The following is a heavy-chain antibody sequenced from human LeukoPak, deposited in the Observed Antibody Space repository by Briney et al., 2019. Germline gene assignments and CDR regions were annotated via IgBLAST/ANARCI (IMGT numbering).Heavy chain of an antibody. CDR2: MSSSSSYI. CDR1: GFTFTSYS. Sequence: GGSLRLSCASSGFTFTSYSMNWVRQAPGDGLEWVASMSSSSSYIYYADSVKGRFTISRDNAKNALYLQMNSLRAEDTVVYYCARDYYDSSGYYGVSLYYYYMDVWGKGTTVTVSS. D-gene: IGHD3-22*01. CDR3: ARDYYDSSGYYGVSLYYYYMDV. J-gene: IGHJ6*03. V-gene: IGHV3-21*01.